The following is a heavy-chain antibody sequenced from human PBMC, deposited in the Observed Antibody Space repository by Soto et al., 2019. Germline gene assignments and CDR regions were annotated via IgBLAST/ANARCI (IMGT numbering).Heavy chain of an antibody. J-gene: IGHJ4*02. CDR1: GDAFTSYD. D-gene: IGHD6-6*01. Sequence: GGAVPVSWKAPGDAFTSYDISWVRQVPGQGLEWMGWIRAYKGNTNYAQKLQGRVTLTTDTSTSTFYMELRSLRCDDSAVYDCASRSGQLPYYFDYWGQGTLVTGSS. V-gene: IGHV1-18*04. CDR3: ASRSGQLPYYFDY. CDR2: IRAYKGNT.